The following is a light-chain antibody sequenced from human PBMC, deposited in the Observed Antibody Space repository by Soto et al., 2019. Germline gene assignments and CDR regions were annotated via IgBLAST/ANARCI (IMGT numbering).Light chain of an antibody. V-gene: IGLV2-14*03. CDR1: SGYVGLYDN. CDR2: DII. CDR3: SSYPSSNTLFV. J-gene: IGLJ1*01. Sequence: QSALTQPASVSGSSGESVTVPYTGSSGYVGLYDNVTLYQQHRGKTPKLNIYDIINRPSGVSASFAGTKPGSPASLTTSVLQGEDDADYCCSSYPSSNTLFVFGSGT.